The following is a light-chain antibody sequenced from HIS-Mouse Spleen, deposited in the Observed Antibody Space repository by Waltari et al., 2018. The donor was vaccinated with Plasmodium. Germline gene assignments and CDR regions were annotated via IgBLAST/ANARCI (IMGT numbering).Light chain of an antibody. V-gene: IGLV8-61*01. CDR1: SGSVSTRYH. Sequence: QTVVTQEPSFSVSPGGTVTLTCVLSSGSVSTRYHPTWYQQTPGQAPRTLIYSTHTRSSGVPDRFSGSILGNKAALTITGAQADDESDYYCVLYMGSGIWVFGGGTKLTVL. J-gene: IGLJ2*01. CDR2: STH. CDR3: VLYMGSGIWV.